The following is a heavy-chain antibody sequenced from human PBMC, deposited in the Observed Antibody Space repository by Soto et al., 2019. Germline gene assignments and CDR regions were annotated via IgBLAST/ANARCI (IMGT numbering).Heavy chain of an antibody. CDR2: IYYSGST. D-gene: IGHD3-3*02. V-gene: IGHV4-59*01. Sequence: QVQLQESGPGLVKPSETLALTCTVSGGSISSYYWSWIRQPPGKGLEWIGYIYYSGSTNYNPSLKSRVTISVDTSKNQFSLKLRSVTAADTAVYYCARRAISPDYYFDYWGQGTLVTVSS. CDR1: GGSISSYY. CDR3: ARRAISPDYYFDY. J-gene: IGHJ4*02.